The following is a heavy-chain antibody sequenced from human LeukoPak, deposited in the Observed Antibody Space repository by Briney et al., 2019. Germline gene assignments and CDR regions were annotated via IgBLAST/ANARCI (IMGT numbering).Heavy chain of an antibody. CDR1: GFTFSNYA. J-gene: IGHJ4*02. D-gene: IGHD5-12*01. Sequence: TGGSLRLSCAASGFTFSNYAMHWVRQAPGKGLEFVSSISSNGGITYYGNSMKGRFIISRDNSKNTLYLQMGSLRAEDMAVYYCARQRRSGYANFDYWGQGTLVTVSS. V-gene: IGHV3-64*01. CDR2: ISSNGGIT. CDR3: ARQRRSGYANFDY.